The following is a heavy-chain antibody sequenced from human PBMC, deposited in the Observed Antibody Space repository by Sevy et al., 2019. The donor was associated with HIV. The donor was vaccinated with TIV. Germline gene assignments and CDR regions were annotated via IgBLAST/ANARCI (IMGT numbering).Heavy chain of an antibody. J-gene: IGHJ6*03. CDR3: ARGTSGGVYYYYYYMDV. D-gene: IGHD2-8*02. CDR2: ISSSSSTI. Sequence: GGSLRLSCAASGFTFSSYSMIWVRQAPGKGLEWVSYISSSSSTIYYADSVKGRFTISRDNAKNSLYLQMNSLRDEDTAMYYCARGTSGGVYYYYYYMDVWGKGTTVTVSS. V-gene: IGHV3-48*02. CDR1: GFTFSSYS.